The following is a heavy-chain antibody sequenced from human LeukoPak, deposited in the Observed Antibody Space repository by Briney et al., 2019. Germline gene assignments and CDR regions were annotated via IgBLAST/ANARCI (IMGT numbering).Heavy chain of an antibody. CDR1: GFTFSTCA. CDR2: ISSSINTI. V-gene: IGHV3-48*04. Sequence: PGGSLRLSCAASGFTFSTCAMTWVRQAPGKGLEWVSYISSSINTIYYADSVKGRFTISRDNAKNSLYLQMNSLRAEDTAVYYCARGDDEGFGAYWGQGTLVTVSS. CDR3: ARGDDEGFGAY. J-gene: IGHJ4*02. D-gene: IGHD3-10*01.